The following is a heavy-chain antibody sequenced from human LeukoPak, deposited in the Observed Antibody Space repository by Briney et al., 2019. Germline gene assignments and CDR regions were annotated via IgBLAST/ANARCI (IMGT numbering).Heavy chain of an antibody. CDR1: GVSIRSTSYY. Sequence: TSETLSLTCTVSGVSIRSTSYYWGWIRQPPGKGLEWIGSIYFSGNTYYNPSLKTRVTISIDTSKNQFSLKLTSVTAADTAIFYCASGYFVHTFDFWGQGTLGTVSS. CDR2: IYFSGNT. D-gene: IGHD2-2*03. V-gene: IGHV4-39*01. CDR3: ASGYFVHTFDF. J-gene: IGHJ4*02.